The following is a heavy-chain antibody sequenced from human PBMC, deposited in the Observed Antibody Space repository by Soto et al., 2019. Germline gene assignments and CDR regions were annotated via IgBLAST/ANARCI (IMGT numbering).Heavy chain of an antibody. CDR2: ISGSGGST. Sequence: GGSLRLSCAASGFTFSSYAMSWVRQAPGKGLEWVSAISGSGGSTYYADSVKGRFTTSRDNSKNTLYLQMNSLRAEDTAVYYCAKADTYYYDSSGYIDYWGQGTLVTVSS. D-gene: IGHD3-22*01. J-gene: IGHJ4*02. CDR3: AKADTYYYDSSGYIDY. V-gene: IGHV3-23*01. CDR1: GFTFSSYA.